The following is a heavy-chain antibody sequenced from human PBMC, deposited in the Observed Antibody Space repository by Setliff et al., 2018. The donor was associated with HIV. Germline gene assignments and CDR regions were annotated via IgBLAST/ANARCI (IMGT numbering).Heavy chain of an antibody. CDR1: GGSFSGYY. Sequence: PSETLSLTCAVYGGSFSGYYWSWIRQPPGKGLEWIGEINHSGSTNYNPSLKSRVTISVDTSKNQFSLKLSSVTAADTAVYYCNNYYYYYMDVWGKGTTVTVSS. CDR2: INHSGST. V-gene: IGHV4-34*01. J-gene: IGHJ6*03. CDR3: NNYYYYYMDV.